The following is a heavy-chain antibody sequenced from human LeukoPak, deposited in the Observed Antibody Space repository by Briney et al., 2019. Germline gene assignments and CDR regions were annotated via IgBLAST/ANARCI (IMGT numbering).Heavy chain of an antibody. CDR3: ARANWNDFDY. CDR1: GFTFSSYT. Sequence: GGSLRLSCTASGFTFSSYTMNWVRQAPGEGLEWVSYISSGSGSIYYADSVKGRFTISRDNAKSSLYLQMNSLRDEDTAVYYCARANWNDFDYWGQGTLVTVSS. V-gene: IGHV3-48*02. CDR2: ISSGSGSI. J-gene: IGHJ4*02. D-gene: IGHD1-1*01.